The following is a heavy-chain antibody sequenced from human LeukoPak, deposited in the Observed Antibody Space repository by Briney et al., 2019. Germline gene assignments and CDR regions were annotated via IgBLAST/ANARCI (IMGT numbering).Heavy chain of an antibody. CDR1: GFTFSSYW. CDR3: ARLCSSSWYSLYYYYYGMDV. CDR2: IKQDGNEK. D-gene: IGHD6-13*01. V-gene: IGHV3-7*03. Sequence: GGSLRLSCAASGFTFSSYWMSWVRQAPGKGLEWVANIKQDGNEKYYVDSVKGRFTISRDNAKNSLYLQMNSLRAEDTAVYYCARLCSSSWYSLYYYYYGMDVWGQGTTVTVSS. J-gene: IGHJ6*02.